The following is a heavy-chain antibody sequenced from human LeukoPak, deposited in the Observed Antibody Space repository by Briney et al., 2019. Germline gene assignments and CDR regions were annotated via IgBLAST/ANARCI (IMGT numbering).Heavy chain of an antibody. CDR1: GGSISSYY. Sequence: SETLSLTCTVSGGSISSYYWSWIRQPPGKGLEWIGYIYYSGSTNHNPSLKSRVTISVDTSKNQFSLKLSSVTAADTAVYYCARDRTGSYWGQGTLVTVSS. J-gene: IGHJ4*02. CDR2: IYYSGST. D-gene: IGHD1-14*01. V-gene: IGHV4-59*01. CDR3: ARDRTGSY.